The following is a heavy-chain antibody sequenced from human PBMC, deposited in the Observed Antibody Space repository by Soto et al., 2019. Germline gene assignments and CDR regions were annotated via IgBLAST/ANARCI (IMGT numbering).Heavy chain of an antibody. Sequence: QVQLQVSGPGLVRHSETLSLTCTVSGVSISYNYWNWVRQPPGKGLEWIGYIYYTGNVKYKSSLKSRVSISIDRSKNQFSLNVTSVTAADTAVYYCARGGSRPDAFDIWGQGTTVTISS. CDR1: GVSISYNY. J-gene: IGHJ3*02. CDR2: IYYTGNV. D-gene: IGHD1-26*01. V-gene: IGHV4-59*08. CDR3: ARGGSRPDAFDI.